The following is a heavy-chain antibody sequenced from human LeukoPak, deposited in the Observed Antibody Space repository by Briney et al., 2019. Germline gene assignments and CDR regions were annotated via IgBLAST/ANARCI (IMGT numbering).Heavy chain of an antibody. CDR3: ASPKMYSSGWYIDY. D-gene: IGHD6-19*01. CDR2: INHSGST. J-gene: IGHJ4*02. CDR1: GGSFSGYY. Sequence: SETLSLTCAVYGGSFSGYYWSWIRQPPGKGLEWIGEINHSGSTNYNPSLKSRVTISVDTSKNQFSLKLSSVTAADTAVYYCASPKMYSSGWYIDYWGQGTLVTVSS. V-gene: IGHV4-34*01.